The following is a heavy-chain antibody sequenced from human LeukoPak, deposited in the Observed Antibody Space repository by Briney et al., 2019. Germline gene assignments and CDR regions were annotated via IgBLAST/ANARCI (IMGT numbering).Heavy chain of an antibody. CDR1: GYSFTGHF. CDR3: ATAMYTGYDLPYY. V-gene: IGHV1-2*02. D-gene: IGHD5-12*01. Sequence: ASAKVSCKASGYSFTGHFIHWLRQAPGQGLEYVGWINPNSGATNSAQKFQGRVIMAGDTSSGTVYMALTALRPDDTATYFCATAMYTGYDLPYYWGQGTLVAVSS. J-gene: IGHJ1*01. CDR2: INPNSGAT.